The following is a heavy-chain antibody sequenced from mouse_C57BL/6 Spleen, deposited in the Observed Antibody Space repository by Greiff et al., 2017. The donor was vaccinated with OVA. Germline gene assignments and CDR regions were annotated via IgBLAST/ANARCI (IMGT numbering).Heavy chain of an antibody. CDR3: ARGHGSSYWYFDV. V-gene: IGHV5-17*01. Sequence: EVMLVESGGGLVKPGGSLKLSCAASGFTFSDYGMHWVRQAPEKGLEWVAYISSGSSTIYYADTVKGRFTISRDNAKNTLFLQMTSLRSEDTAMYYCARGHGSSYWYFDVWGTGTTVTVSS. CDR1: GFTFSDYG. J-gene: IGHJ1*03. CDR2: ISSGSSTI. D-gene: IGHD1-1*01.